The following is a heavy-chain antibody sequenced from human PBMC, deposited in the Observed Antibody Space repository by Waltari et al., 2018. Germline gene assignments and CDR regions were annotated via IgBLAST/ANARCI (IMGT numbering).Heavy chain of an antibody. V-gene: IGHV3-49*04. D-gene: IGHD6-19*01. J-gene: IGHJ4*02. CDR2: ITSKAYGSAT. CDR3: TRDLAVTAYEY. Sequence: EVQLVESGGGLAQPGRSLRLSCTTSGFIFADSGMAWVRQAPGKGLEWVGCITSKAYGSATEHAASVEGRFTISRDDSKSITYLQMNSLKTEDTAMYYCTRDLAVTAYEYWGQGSLVIVSS. CDR1: GFIFADSG.